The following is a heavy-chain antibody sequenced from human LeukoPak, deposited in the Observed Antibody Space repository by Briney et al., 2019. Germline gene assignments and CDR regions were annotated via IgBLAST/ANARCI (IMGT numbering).Heavy chain of an antibody. CDR2: ISAGGGNT. Sequence: PGGSLRLSCAASGFTFSTYGMNWVRQAPGKGLEWVSAISAGGGNTYYADSVKGRFTISRDNSKNTLFLEMNSLRAEDTAVYYCAKKTIFWSGYSYFDYWGQGTLVTVSS. CDR1: GFTFSTYG. D-gene: IGHD3-3*01. J-gene: IGHJ4*02. CDR3: AKKTIFWSGYSYFDY. V-gene: IGHV3-23*01.